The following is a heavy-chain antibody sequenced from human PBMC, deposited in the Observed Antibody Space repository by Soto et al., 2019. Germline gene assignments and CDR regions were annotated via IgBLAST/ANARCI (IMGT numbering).Heavy chain of an antibody. Sequence: QMQLEQSGAEVKEPGASVKVSCKASGGTFDSFAISWVLQAPGQGPEWWGGIVPVFETTEYAQKFQDRFTITVDGSPGKAYMELSSVTYEDTAIYSCAYSVGADPFVPLDYYYAMDVWGQGTTVTV. CDR1: GGTFDSFA. CDR3: AYSVGADPFVPLDYYYAMDV. CDR2: IVPVFETT. V-gene: IGHV1-69*01. D-gene: IGHD5-18*01. J-gene: IGHJ6*02.